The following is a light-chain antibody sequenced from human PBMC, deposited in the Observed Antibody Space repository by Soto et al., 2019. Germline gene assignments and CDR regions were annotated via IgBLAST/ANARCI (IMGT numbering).Light chain of an antibody. V-gene: IGLV2-23*01. Sequence: QSALTQPASVSGSPGQSITISCTGTSSDVGCYNLVSWYQQHPGKAPKLMIYEGSKRPSGVSNRVSGSKPGNTASLTISGLQAEDEDDYYCCSYAGSSTAVVFGGGTKLTVL. CDR2: EGS. J-gene: IGLJ2*01. CDR3: CSYAGSSTAVV. CDR1: SSDVGCYNL.